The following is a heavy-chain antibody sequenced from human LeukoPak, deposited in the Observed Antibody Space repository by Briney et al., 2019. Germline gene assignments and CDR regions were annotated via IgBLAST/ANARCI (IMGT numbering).Heavy chain of an antibody. CDR1: GGSISTSY. CDR3: SRVSMAAVGGTGDWYFDL. J-gene: IGHJ2*01. D-gene: IGHD6-13*01. V-gene: IGHV4-59*01. CDR2: IYHSGTT. Sequence: PSETLSLTCTVSGGSISTSYWSWIRQPPGKGLEWIGYIYHSGTTNYNPSLKSRVTISVDTSKNQFSLKLSSVTAADTAVYYCSRVSMAAVGGTGDWYFDLWGRGTLVTVSS.